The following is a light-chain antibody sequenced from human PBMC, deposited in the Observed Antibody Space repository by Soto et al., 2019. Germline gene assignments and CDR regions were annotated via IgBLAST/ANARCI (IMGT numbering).Light chain of an antibody. CDR1: QSVSSRY. V-gene: IGKV3-20*01. CDR3: QQYHNWPA. Sequence: EIVLTQSPGTLSSSPGERATLSCRASQSVSSRYLAWYQQKPGQSPRLLIYDSSIRASGIPDRFSGSGSGTDFTLTISRLEPEDFAVYYCQQYHNWPAFCQGTKVDIK. CDR2: DSS. J-gene: IGKJ1*01.